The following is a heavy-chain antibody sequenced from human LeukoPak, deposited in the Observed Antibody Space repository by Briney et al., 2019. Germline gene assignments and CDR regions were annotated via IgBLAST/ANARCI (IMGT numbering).Heavy chain of an antibody. D-gene: IGHD3-10*01. V-gene: IGHV1-69*04. CDR2: IIPILGIA. Sequence: SLKVSCKASGGTLSSYAISSGPQAPGQGLECRGRIIPILGIANYAQKFQGRVTITADKSTSTAYMELSSLRSEDTAVYYCARGPYYGSEEDLDYWGQGTLVTVPS. CDR1: GGTLSSYA. J-gene: IGHJ4*02. CDR3: ARGPYYGSEEDLDY.